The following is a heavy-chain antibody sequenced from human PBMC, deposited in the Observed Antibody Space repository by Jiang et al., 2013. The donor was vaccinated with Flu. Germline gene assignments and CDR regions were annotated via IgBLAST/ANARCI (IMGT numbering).Heavy chain of an antibody. CDR3: AREFSAENNWLDP. CDR1: GASISSGSYY. D-gene: IGHD1-26*01. Sequence: GPGLVKPSQTLSLTCTVSGASISSGSYYWSWIRQPAGKGLEWIGRTYSSGSTNYNPSLKSRVAISLDTSKNQFSLKLYSVTAADTARYYCAREFSAENNWLDPWGQGTQVTV. V-gene: IGHV4-61*02. J-gene: IGHJ5*02. CDR2: TYSSGST.